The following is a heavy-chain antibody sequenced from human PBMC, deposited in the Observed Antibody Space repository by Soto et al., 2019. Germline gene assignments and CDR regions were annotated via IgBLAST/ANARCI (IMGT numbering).Heavy chain of an antibody. Sequence: EVQLVESGGGLVQPGGSLRLSCAVSGFTFSRYWMHWFRQDPGNGLVWVSSINTDGTNTQYAESVRSRFTVSRDNAKNTVYLQMTSLRSEETAVYYCAKDLLWGQSDYWGQGTLVVVSS. CDR3: AKDLLWGQSDY. V-gene: IGHV3-74*03. J-gene: IGHJ4*02. D-gene: IGHD3-16*01. CDR2: INTDGTNT. CDR1: GFTFSRYW.